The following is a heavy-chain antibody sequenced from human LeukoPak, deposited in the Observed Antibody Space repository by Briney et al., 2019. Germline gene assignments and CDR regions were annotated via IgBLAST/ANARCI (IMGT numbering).Heavy chain of an antibody. J-gene: IGHJ4*02. D-gene: IGHD3-22*01. Sequence: ASVKVSCKASGYTFTSYYVHWVRQAPGQGLEWMGIINPSGGSTSYAQKFQGRVTMTRDTSTSTDYMELSSLRSEDTAVYYCARDAIYDSSGYYEIDYWGQGTLVTVSS. CDR3: ARDAIYDSSGYYEIDY. V-gene: IGHV1-46*01. CDR2: INPSGGST. CDR1: GYTFTSYY.